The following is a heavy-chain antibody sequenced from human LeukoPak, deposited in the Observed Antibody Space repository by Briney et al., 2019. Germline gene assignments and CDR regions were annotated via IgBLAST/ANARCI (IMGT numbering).Heavy chain of an antibody. CDR3: AKVGGSSEYGVFFDY. V-gene: IGHV4-59*01. CDR2: IYYSGST. CDR1: GVSISSYY. J-gene: IGHJ4*02. Sequence: NPSETLSLTCTVSGVSISSYYWSWIRQPPGKGLEWIGDIYYSGSTNYKPSLKSRAPISVDTSNHQFSLKLSSVTAAARALHYFAKVGGSSEYGVFFDYGGRGTRVTVP. D-gene: IGHD3-16*01.